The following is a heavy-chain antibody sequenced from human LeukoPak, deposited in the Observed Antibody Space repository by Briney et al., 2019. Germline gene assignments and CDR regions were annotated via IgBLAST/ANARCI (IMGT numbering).Heavy chain of an antibody. CDR3: ARDRMTTVTTNPYYYYYMDV. D-gene: IGHD4-17*01. CDR1: GGSINTYY. Sequence: SETLSLTCTVSGGSINTYYWSWIRQPAGKGLEWIGRIYTSGSTNYNPSLKSRVTISVDTSKNQFSLKLSSVTAADTAVYYCARDRMTTVTTNPYYYYYMDVWGKGTTVTISS. CDR2: IYTSGST. J-gene: IGHJ6*03. V-gene: IGHV4-4*07.